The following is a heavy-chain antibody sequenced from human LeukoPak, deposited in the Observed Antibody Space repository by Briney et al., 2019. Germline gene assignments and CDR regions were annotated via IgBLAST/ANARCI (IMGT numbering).Heavy chain of an antibody. J-gene: IGHJ4*02. V-gene: IGHV4-39*01. D-gene: IGHD6-25*01. Sequence: SETLSLTCTVSGGSISSSSYYWGWIRQPPGKGLEWIGSIYYSGSTYYNPSLKSRVTISVDTSKNQFSLKLSSVTAADTAVYYCARQSGRMGLLRAWYYFDYWGQGTLVTVSS. CDR3: ARQSGRMGLLRAWYYFDY. CDR1: GGSISSSSYY. CDR2: IYYSGST.